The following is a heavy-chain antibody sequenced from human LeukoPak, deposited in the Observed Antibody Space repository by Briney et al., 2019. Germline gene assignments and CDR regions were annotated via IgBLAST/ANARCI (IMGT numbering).Heavy chain of an antibody. D-gene: IGHD6-19*01. V-gene: IGHV3-21*01. CDR2: ISSSSSNM. CDR1: GFTFSTYS. J-gene: IGHJ4*02. CDR3: ARGHSRGWHPFDY. Sequence: PGGSLRLSCAASGFTFSTYSMNWVRQAPGQGLEWVSSISSSSSNMYYADSLKGRFTISRDNAKNSLYLQMNSLRAEDTAVYYCARGHSRGWHPFDYWGQGTLVTVSS.